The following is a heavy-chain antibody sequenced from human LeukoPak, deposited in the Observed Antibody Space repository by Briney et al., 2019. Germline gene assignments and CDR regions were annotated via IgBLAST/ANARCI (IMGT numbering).Heavy chain of an antibody. J-gene: IGHJ4*02. CDR3: ARDGSTSCYNALCRFDY. CDR2: IIPIFGTA. V-gene: IGHV1-69*13. Sequence: GASVKVSCKASGGTFSSYAISWVRQAPGQGLEWMGGIIPIFGTANYAQKFQGRVTITADESTSTAYMELSSLGSEDTAVYYCARDGSTSCYNALCRFDYWGQGTLVTVSS. CDR1: GGTFSSYA. D-gene: IGHD2-2*02.